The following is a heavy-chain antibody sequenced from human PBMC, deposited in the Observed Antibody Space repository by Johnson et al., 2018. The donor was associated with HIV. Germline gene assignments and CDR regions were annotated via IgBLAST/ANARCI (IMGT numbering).Heavy chain of an antibody. V-gene: IGHV3-30*14. CDR2: ISYNGTHK. Sequence: QVQLVESGGGVVQPGRSLRLSCAASGFTFSSYAMHWVRQAPGKGLEWVAVISYNGTHKYYADPVKGRFTISRDNSKNTLYLQMNSLRADDTAVYYCAREGIWYCSGGSCYGAFDIWGQGTMVTVSS. D-gene: IGHD2-15*01. J-gene: IGHJ3*02. CDR3: AREGIWYCSGGSCYGAFDI. CDR1: GFTFSSYA.